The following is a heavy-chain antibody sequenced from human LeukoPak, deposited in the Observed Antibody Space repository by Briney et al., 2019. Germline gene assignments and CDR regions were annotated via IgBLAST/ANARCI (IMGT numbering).Heavy chain of an antibody. CDR1: GYTFTSYG. Sequence: ASVKVSCKASGYTFTSYGISWVRQAPGQGLEWMGWISAYNGNTNYAQKLQGRVTMTTDTSTSTAYMELRSLRSEDTAVYYCARLTYGSGSYYYYYGMDVWGQGTTVTVSS. CDR2: ISAYNGNT. CDR3: ARLTYGSGSYYYYYGMDV. V-gene: IGHV1-18*01. J-gene: IGHJ6*02. D-gene: IGHD3-10*01.